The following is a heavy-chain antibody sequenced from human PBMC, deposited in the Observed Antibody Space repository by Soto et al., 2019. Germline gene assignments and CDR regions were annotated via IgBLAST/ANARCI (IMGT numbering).Heavy chain of an antibody. V-gene: IGHV3-21*01. CDR1: GFAFNTYT. J-gene: IGHJ4*02. Sequence: GVLRLSCAASGFAFNTYTMNWVRQAPGKGLEWVSSISSRDNYICYADSLKGRFTISRDNAKNSLYLQMNSLSAEDTAIYYCARERCSGGSCSYFDYWGQGTLVTVSS. D-gene: IGHD2-15*01. CDR2: ISSRDNYI. CDR3: ARERCSGGSCSYFDY.